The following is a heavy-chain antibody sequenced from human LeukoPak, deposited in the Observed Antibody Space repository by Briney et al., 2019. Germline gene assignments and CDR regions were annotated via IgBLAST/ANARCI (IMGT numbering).Heavy chain of an antibody. V-gene: IGHV1-69*13. CDR1: GGTFSSYA. Sequence: SVRVSCKASGGTFSSYAISWVRQAPGQGLEWMGGIIPIFGTANYAQKFQGRVTIPADESTSTAYMELSSLRSEDTAVYYCAFRSTVTTIDYWGQGTLVTVSS. CDR2: IIPIFGTA. J-gene: IGHJ4*02. D-gene: IGHD4-17*01. CDR3: AFRSTVTTIDY.